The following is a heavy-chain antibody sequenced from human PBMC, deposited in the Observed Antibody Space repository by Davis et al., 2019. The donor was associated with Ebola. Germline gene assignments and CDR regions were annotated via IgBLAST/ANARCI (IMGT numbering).Heavy chain of an antibody. J-gene: IGHJ4*02. D-gene: IGHD6-19*01. CDR3: AKVAGTGWNYFDY. CDR1: GFTFSTYE. V-gene: IGHV3-23*01. Sequence: GESLKISCAASGFTFSTYEMNWVRQAPGKGLEWVASVSKGGTATFYADSVKGRLTISRDNFKNTLYLQMDTLRAEDTALYYCAKVAGTGWNYFDYWGQGILVTVSS. CDR2: VSKGGTAT.